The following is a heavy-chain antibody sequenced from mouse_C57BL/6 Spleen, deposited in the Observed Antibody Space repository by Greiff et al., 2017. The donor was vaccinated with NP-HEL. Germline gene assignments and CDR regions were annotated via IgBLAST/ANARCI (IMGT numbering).Heavy chain of an antibody. J-gene: IGHJ2*01. Sequence: QVQLQQPGAELVRPGSSVKLSCKASGYTFTSYWLHWVKQRPIQGLEWIGNIDPSDSETHYNHNFKVKATLTVDKSSSTAYMQLSSLTSEDSAVYYCARYGDYGSSSYYCDYGGQGTALTVSS. CDR2: IDPSDSET. V-gene: IGHV1-52*01. CDR1: GYTFTSYW. CDR3: ARYGDYGSSSYYCDY. D-gene: IGHD1-1*01.